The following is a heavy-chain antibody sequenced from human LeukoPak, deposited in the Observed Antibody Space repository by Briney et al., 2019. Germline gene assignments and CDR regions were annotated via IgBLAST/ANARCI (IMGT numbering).Heavy chain of an antibody. Sequence: GASVKVSCKASGYTFTSYYMHWVRQAPGQGLEWMGWISAYNGNTNYAQKLQGRVTMTTDTSTSTAYMELRSLRSDDTAVYYCARYRPYVVVAATEAAYYYYMDVWGKGTTVTVSS. V-gene: IGHV1-18*04. J-gene: IGHJ6*03. CDR3: ARYRPYVVVAATEAAYYYYMDV. D-gene: IGHD2-15*01. CDR1: GYTFTSYY. CDR2: ISAYNGNT.